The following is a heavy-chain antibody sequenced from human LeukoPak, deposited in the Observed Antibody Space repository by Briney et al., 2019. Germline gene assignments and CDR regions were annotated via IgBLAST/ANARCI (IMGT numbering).Heavy chain of an antibody. J-gene: IGHJ3*01. Sequence: GSLRLSCAASGFTLSSFAMSWVRQAPGKGLEWVATTYGDGITTNYADSARGRFAISRVNSKNTLSLQMNSLRAEDTAIYYCAKSYFTYGSDAFDVWGQGTMVIVSS. CDR1: GFTLSSFA. D-gene: IGHD4-17*01. V-gene: IGHV3-23*01. CDR3: AKSYFTYGSDAFDV. CDR2: TYGDGITT.